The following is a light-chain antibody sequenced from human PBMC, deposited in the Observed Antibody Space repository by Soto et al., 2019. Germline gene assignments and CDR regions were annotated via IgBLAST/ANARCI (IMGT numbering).Light chain of an antibody. Sequence: QSPLTQPASVSGSPGQSITISCPGTSSDVGAYNYVSWYQQHPGKAPKLMIYEVSNRPSGVSNRFSGSKSGNTASLTISGLQAEDEADYYCSSYTTTTTDVFGTGTKVTVL. CDR3: SSYTTTTTDV. J-gene: IGLJ1*01. CDR1: SSDVGAYNY. CDR2: EVS. V-gene: IGLV2-14*01.